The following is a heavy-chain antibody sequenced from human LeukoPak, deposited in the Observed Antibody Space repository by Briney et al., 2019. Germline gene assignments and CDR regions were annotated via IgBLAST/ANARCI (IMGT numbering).Heavy chain of an antibody. V-gene: IGHV3-23*01. CDR2: ISISGTKT. CDR1: DFDFSSHA. D-gene: IGHD6-19*01. J-gene: IGHJ4*02. CDR3: ARGHIAVAGHYGAGPSDY. Sequence: GGSLRLSCEASDFDFSSHAMTWVRQAPGKGLEWLSAISISGTKTHYGDSVKGRFTISRDNSKNTLFLQMNSLRAEDTAVYYCARGHIAVAGHYGAGPSDYWGQGTLVTVSS.